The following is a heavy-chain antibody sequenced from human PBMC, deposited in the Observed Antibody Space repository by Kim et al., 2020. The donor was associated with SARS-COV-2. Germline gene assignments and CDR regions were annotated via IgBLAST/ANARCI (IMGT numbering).Heavy chain of an antibody. CDR3: AREGYSYGYPFDY. V-gene: IGHV1-69*01. J-gene: IGHJ4*02. Sequence: YAQKFQGRVTITADESTGTAYMALSSLRSEDTAVYYCAREGYSYGYPFDYWGQGTLVTVSS. D-gene: IGHD5-18*01.